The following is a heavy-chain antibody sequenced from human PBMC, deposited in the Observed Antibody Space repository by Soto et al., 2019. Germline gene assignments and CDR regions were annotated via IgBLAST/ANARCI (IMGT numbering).Heavy chain of an antibody. CDR2: IIPIFGTA. CDR1: GGTFSSYA. D-gene: IGHD6-19*01. J-gene: IGHJ6*02. CDR3: ASPRIAVAGCYYYGMDV. V-gene: IGHV1-69*12. Sequence: QVQLVQSGAEVKKPGSSVKVSCKASGGTFSSYAISWVRQAPGQGLEWMGGIIPIFGTANYAQKFQGRVTMTADEFTSTAYMGLRSLRSEDTAVYYCASPRIAVAGCYYYGMDVWGQGTTVTVSS.